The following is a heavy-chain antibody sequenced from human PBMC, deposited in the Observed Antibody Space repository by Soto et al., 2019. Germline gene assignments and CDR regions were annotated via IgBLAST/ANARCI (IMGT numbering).Heavy chain of an antibody. CDR1: GGSFSSYA. J-gene: IGHJ6*02. V-gene: IGHV1-69*01. CDR2: IIPIFGTA. Sequence: QVQLVQSGAEVKKPGSSVKVSCKASGGSFSSYAISWVRQAPGQGLEWMGGIIPIFGTANYAQKFQGRVTITADESTSTAYMELSSLRSEDTAVYYCARDRPALLLTYYGMDVWGQGTTVTVSS. D-gene: IGHD2-15*01. CDR3: ARDRPALLLTYYGMDV.